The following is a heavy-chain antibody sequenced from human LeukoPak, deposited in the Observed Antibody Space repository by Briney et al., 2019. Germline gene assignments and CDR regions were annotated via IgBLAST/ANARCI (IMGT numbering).Heavy chain of an antibody. V-gene: IGHV4-59*01. CDR2: IYYSGST. Sequence: KASETLSLTCTVSGGSISSYYWSWIRQPPGKGLEWIGYIYYSGSTNYNPSLKGRVTISVDTSKNQFSLKLSSVTAADTAVYYCATLSGSYEGYWFDPWGQGTLVTVSS. CDR3: ATLSGSYEGYWFDP. D-gene: IGHD1-26*01. CDR1: GGSISSYY. J-gene: IGHJ5*02.